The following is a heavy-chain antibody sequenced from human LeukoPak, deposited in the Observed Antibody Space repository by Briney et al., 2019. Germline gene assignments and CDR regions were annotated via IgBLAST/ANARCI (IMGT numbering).Heavy chain of an antibody. CDR2: IYYSGST. CDR3: ARLTGMSKGRRYFDWLLPFNWFDP. CDR1: GGSISSYY. Sequence: PSETLSLTCTVSGGSISSYYWSWIRQPPGKGLEWIGYIYYSGSTNYNPSLKSRVTISVDTSKNQFSLKLSSVTAADTAVYYCARLTGMSKGRRYFDWLLPFNWFDPWGQGTLVTVSS. V-gene: IGHV4-59*08. D-gene: IGHD3-9*01. J-gene: IGHJ5*02.